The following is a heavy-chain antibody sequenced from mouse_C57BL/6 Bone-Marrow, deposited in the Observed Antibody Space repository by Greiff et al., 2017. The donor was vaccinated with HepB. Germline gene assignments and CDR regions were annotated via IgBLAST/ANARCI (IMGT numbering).Heavy chain of an antibody. J-gene: IGHJ1*03. CDR1: GFNIKDDY. CDR2: IDPENGDT. D-gene: IGHD2-4*01. Sequence: EVQRVESGAELVRPGASVKLSCTASGFNIKDDYMHWVKQRPEQGLEWIGWIDPENGDTEYASKFQGKATITADTSSNTAYLQLSSLTSEDTAVYYCTIIWYFDVWGTGTTVTVSS. V-gene: IGHV14-4*01. CDR3: TIIWYFDV.